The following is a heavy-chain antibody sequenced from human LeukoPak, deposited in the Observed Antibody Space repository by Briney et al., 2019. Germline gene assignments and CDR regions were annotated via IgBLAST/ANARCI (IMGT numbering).Heavy chain of an antibody. CDR2: LSGSGDKT. J-gene: IGHJ4*02. V-gene: IGHV3-23*01. D-gene: IGHD4-11*01. CDR3: GKDLNYGLDY. Sequence: PGGSLRLSCVASGFIFSTYAMSWVRQAPGKGLEWVSALSGSGDKTFYADSVKGRFTISRDNSKNTLYLQMNSLRAEDTAVYYCGKDLNYGLDYWGQGTLVTVSS. CDR1: GFIFSTYA.